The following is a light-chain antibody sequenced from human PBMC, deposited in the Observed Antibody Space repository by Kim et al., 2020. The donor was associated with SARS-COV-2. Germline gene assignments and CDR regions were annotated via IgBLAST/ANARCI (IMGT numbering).Light chain of an antibody. Sequence: DIQMTQSPSSLSASVGDRVTITCRASQGIRDDLDWYQQKPGRAPKCLISATSNLQSGVPSRFGGSGSGTDFTLTIDSLQPEDFATYFCLQRYTYPRTFGQGTKVEIK. V-gene: IGKV1-17*01. J-gene: IGKJ1*01. CDR3: LQRYTYPRT. CDR1: QGIRDD. CDR2: ATS.